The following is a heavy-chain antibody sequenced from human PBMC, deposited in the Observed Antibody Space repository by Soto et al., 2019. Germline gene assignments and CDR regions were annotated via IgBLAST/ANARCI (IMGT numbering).Heavy chain of an antibody. CDR3: AKDFWSGYEVPLPEYYFDY. CDR2: ISGSGGST. Sequence: HPGGSLRLSCAASGFTFSSYAMSWVRQAPGKGLEWVSAISGSGGSTYYADSVKGRFTISRDNSKNTLYLQMNSLRAEDTAVYYCAKDFWSGYEVPLPEYYFDYWGQGTLVTVSS. D-gene: IGHD3-3*01. V-gene: IGHV3-23*01. J-gene: IGHJ4*02. CDR1: GFTFSSYA.